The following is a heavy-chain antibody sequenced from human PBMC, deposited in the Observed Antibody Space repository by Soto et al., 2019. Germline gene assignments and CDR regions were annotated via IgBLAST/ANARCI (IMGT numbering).Heavy chain of an antibody. V-gene: IGHV3-33*01. CDR3: ARGQYYYDSSGYYYYYFDY. CDR1: GFTFSSYG. CDR2: IWYDGSNK. D-gene: IGHD3-22*01. J-gene: IGHJ4*02. Sequence: GGSLRLSCAASGFTFSSYGMHWVRQAPGKGLEWVAAIWYDGSNKYYADSVKGRFTISRDNSKNTLYLQMNSLRAEDTAVYCCARGQYYYDSSGYYYYYFDYWGQGTLVTVSS.